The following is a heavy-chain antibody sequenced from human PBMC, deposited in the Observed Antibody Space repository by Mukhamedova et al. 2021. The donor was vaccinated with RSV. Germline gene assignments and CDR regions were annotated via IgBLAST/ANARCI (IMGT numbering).Heavy chain of an antibody. Sequence: GWVSRINSDGSSTSYADSVKGRFTISRDNAKNTLYLQMNSLRAEDTAVYYCARNTYYDYVWGTHYYGMAVWGQGTTVTVS. D-gene: IGHD3-16*01. V-gene: IGHV3-74*01. CDR3: ARNTYYDYVWGTHYYGMAV. J-gene: IGHJ6*02. CDR2: INSDGSST.